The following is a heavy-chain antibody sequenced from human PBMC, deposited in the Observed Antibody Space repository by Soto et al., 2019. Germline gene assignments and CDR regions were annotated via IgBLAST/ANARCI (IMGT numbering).Heavy chain of an antibody. Sequence: QVQLAESGGGVVQPGRSLRLSCAASGFSLSSYDMQWVRQAPGKGLEWVALISSDGYSKYFADSVKGRFTISKDNSRNTLHLQMSSLRADYTAMYYCARTKPCSGFVGRHDPHLLDFCYYAREVWGQVTTVTVSA. J-gene: IGHJ6*01. CDR2: ISSDGYSK. D-gene: IGHD2-15*01. CDR1: GFSLSSYD. CDR3: ARTKPCSGFVGRHDPHLLDFCYYAREV. V-gene: IGHV3-30*04.